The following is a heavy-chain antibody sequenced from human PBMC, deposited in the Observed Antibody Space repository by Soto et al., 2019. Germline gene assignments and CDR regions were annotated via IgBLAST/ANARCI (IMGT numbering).Heavy chain of an antibody. D-gene: IGHD6-19*01. CDR3: ARDRGVAPPVAGNTHYYYYMDV. CDR2: ISGFNGNT. J-gene: IGHJ6*03. CDR1: GYSFTNYG. Sequence: QDQLVQSGAEVKKPGASVTVSCKASGYSFTNYGITWVRQAPGQGLEWMGGISGFNGNTHYAQKLQGRVTMTTDASTSKAYMELSRLRSDDTAVYYCARDRGVAPPVAGNTHYYYYMDVCGKGTTVNVSS. V-gene: IGHV1-18*01.